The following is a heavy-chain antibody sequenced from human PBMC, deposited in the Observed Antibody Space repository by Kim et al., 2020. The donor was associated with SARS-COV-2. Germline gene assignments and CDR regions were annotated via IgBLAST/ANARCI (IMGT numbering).Heavy chain of an antibody. Sequence: SETLSLTCTVSGGSISSGDYDWSWIRQPPWKGLEWIWYIYDSGSTYYNPSLKMRVTISVETSKNQFSLQLSSVNAADTAVYYCARVPQAVAGFYYYYYGMDVWGQGTTVTVSS. V-gene: IGHV4-30-4*01. J-gene: IGHJ6*02. CDR3: ARVPQAVAGFYYYYYGMDV. CDR2: IYDSGST. D-gene: IGHD6-19*01. CDR1: GGSISSGDYD.